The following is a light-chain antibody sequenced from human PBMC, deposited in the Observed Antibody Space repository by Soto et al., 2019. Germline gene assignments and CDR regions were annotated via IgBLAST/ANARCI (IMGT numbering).Light chain of an antibody. CDR3: QQYNNWPRT. J-gene: IGKJ1*01. CDR2: GAS. CDR1: QSVSSN. V-gene: IGKV3-15*01. Sequence: EIVMTQSPATLSVSPGERATLSCRASQSVSSNLAWYQQNFGQAPRLLIYGASTRATGIPARFSGSGSGTEFTLTISSLQSEDFAVYYCQQYNNWPRTFGQGTKVEFK.